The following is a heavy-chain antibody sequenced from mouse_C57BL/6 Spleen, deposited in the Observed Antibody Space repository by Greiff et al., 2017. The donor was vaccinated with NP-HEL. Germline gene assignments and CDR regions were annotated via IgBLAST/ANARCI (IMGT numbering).Heavy chain of an antibody. CDR2: INPSTGGT. V-gene: IGHV1-42*01. D-gene: IGHD1-1*01. CDR1: GYSFTGYY. CDR3: TTISAVGEKAMDY. J-gene: IGHJ4*01. Sequence: EVQLQQSGPELVKPGASVKISCKASGYSFTGYYMNWVKQSPEKSLEWIGEINPSTGGTTYNQKFKAKATLTVDKSSSTSYMQLKSLTAEDSAVYYCTTISAVGEKAMDYWGQGTTVTVSS.